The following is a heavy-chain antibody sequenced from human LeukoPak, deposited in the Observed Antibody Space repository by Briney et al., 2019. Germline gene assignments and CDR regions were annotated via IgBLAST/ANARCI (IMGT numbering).Heavy chain of an antibody. Sequence: SVKVSCKASGGTFSSYAISWVRQAPGQGLEWMGGIIPIFGTANYAQKFQGRVTITRNTSISTAYMELSSLRSEDTAVYYCARGPYSSSWYDWFDPWGQGTLVTVSS. CDR3: ARGPYSSSWYDWFDP. V-gene: IGHV1-69*05. D-gene: IGHD6-13*01. CDR2: IIPIFGTA. CDR1: GGTFSSYA. J-gene: IGHJ5*02.